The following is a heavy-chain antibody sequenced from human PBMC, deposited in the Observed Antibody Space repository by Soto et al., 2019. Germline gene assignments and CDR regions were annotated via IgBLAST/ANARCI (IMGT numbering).Heavy chain of an antibody. CDR2: ISYDGSNK. V-gene: IGHV3-30*18. D-gene: IGHD6-19*01. CDR3: AKEYIAVAGYDAFDI. CDR1: GFTFSSYG. Sequence: QVQLVESGGGVVQPGRSLRLSCAASGFTFSSYGMHWVRQAPGKGLEWVAVISYDGSNKYYADSVKGRFTISRDNSKNTLYLQMNSLRAEDTAVYYCAKEYIAVAGYDAFDIWGQGTMVTVSS. J-gene: IGHJ3*02.